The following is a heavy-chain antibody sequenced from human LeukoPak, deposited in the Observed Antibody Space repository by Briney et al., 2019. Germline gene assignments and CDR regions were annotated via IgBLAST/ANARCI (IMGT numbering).Heavy chain of an antibody. V-gene: IGHV1-2*02. CDR3: ASLWGSEGDAFDI. CDR2: INPNSGGT. J-gene: IGHJ3*02. D-gene: IGHD7-27*01. CDR1: GYTFTGYY. Sequence: SVKVSCKASGYTFTGYYMHWVRQAPGQGFEWMGWINPNSGGTNYAQKFQGRVTMTRDTSISTAYMELSRLRSDDTAVYYCASLWGSEGDAFDIWGQGTMVTVSS.